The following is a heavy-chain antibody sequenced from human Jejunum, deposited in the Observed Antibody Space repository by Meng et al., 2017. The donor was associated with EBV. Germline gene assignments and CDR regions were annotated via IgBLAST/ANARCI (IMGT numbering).Heavy chain of an antibody. CDR3: TAGGQGDH. J-gene: IGHJ5*02. CDR1: GGTFSSYV. Sequence: QVQLVQSGAEVKKPXSSVKVSCKASGGTFSSYVISWVRQAPGQGLEWMGGIITLFGTTQYAQKFQGRVTITADESTSTAYMELSSLRSEDAAVYYCTAGGQGDHWGQGTLVTVSS. D-gene: IGHD3-16*01. CDR2: IITLFGTT. V-gene: IGHV1-69*01.